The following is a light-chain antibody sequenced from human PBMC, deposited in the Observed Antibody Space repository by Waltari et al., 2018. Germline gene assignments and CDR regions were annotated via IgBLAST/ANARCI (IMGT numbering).Light chain of an antibody. CDR3: AAWDDSLNGRWV. CDR1: SSNIGSNT. V-gene: IGLV1-44*01. J-gene: IGLJ3*02. CDR2: SHN. Sequence: QSVLTQPPSASGTPGQRVTISCSGSSSNIGSNTVNWYQQLPGTAPQLLIHSHNQRPSGVPDRFSGAKSGTSASLAISGLQSEDEADYYCAAWDDSLNGRWVFGGGTKLTVL.